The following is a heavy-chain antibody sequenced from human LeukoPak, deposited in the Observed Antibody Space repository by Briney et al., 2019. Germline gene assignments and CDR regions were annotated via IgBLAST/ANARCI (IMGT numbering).Heavy chain of an antibody. CDR2: IYYSGST. J-gene: IGHJ6*02. CDR3: ARHAGISIGGWWIGVGGMDV. V-gene: IGHV4-59*08. D-gene: IGHD6-19*01. Sequence: SETLSLTCTVSGGSISSYYWSWIRQPPGKGLEWIGYIYYSGSTNYNPSLKSRVTISVDTSKNQFSLKLSSVTAADTAVYYCARHAGISIGGWWIGVGGMDVWGQGTTVTVSS. CDR1: GGSISSYY.